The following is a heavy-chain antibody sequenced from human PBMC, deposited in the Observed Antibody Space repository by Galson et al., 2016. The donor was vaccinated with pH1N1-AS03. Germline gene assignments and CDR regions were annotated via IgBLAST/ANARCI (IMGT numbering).Heavy chain of an antibody. V-gene: IGHV3-7*01. Sequence: SLRLSCAASGFTFSSYWMSWVRQAPGKGLEWVANIKEDGSEKYYVDSVKGRFTISRDNGKNSLYLQMNSLRAEDTAVYYCARVGRDFRSGYRVPFDYWGQGSLVIVSS. CDR1: GFTFSSYW. CDR2: IKEDGSEK. D-gene: IGHD3-3*01. CDR3: ARVGRDFRSGYRVPFDY. J-gene: IGHJ4*02.